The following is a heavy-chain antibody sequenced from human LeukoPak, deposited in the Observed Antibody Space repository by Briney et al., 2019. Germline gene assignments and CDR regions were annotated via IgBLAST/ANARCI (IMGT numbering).Heavy chain of an antibody. Sequence: GGSLRLSCAASGFTFSGSDMHWVRQASGKGLEWVGRIRSKANNYATAYAASVKGRFTISRDDSKNTAYLQMNSLKIEDTAVYYCTRLGGSSLGDAFDLWGQGTMVTVSS. CDR2: IRSKANNYAT. CDR3: TRLGGSSLGDAFDL. D-gene: IGHD1-26*01. CDR1: GFTFSGSD. J-gene: IGHJ3*01. V-gene: IGHV3-73*01.